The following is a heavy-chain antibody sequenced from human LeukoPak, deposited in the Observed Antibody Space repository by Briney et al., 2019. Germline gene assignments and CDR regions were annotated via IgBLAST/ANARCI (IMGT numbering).Heavy chain of an antibody. Sequence: GGSLRLSCAASGFTFSSYWMHWVRQVLGKGLVWVSRIVSDGSDTIYADSVKGRFTTSRDNAKNTLHLQMNSLRPEDTAVYYCAREGDGVIPFDYWGQGTLVTVSS. V-gene: IGHV3-74*01. CDR1: GFTFSSYW. CDR2: IVSDGSDT. CDR3: AREGDGVIPFDY. J-gene: IGHJ4*02.